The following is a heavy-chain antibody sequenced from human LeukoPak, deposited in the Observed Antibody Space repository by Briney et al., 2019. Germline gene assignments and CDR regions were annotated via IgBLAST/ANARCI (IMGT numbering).Heavy chain of an antibody. J-gene: IGHJ6*02. Sequence: SETLSLTCTVSGGSISTYYWTWLRQPPGKGLEWIGYIYYTGSNNYNPSLKSRVTMSLDTSKNHFSLKLISVTPADTAVYYCARRGRPYGMDVWGPGTTFTVS. V-gene: IGHV4-59*08. CDR3: ARRGRPYGMDV. CDR1: GGSISTYY. CDR2: IYYTGSN.